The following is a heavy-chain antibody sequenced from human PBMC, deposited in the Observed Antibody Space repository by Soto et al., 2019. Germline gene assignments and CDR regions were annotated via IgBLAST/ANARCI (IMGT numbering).Heavy chain of an antibody. V-gene: IGHV3-15*01. CDR2: IRSETHGGTT. Sequence: EVQLVESGGGLVKPGGSLRLSCAASGFTFSNAWMNWARQAPGKGLEWVGRIRSETHGGTTDYAAPVKGRFTISIDDSKNTLYLRMNSLQPEDTAVYYCSIDWATGRGWGQGTLVTVSS. CDR3: SIDWATGRG. CDR1: GFTFSNAW. D-gene: IGHD3-10*01. J-gene: IGHJ4*02.